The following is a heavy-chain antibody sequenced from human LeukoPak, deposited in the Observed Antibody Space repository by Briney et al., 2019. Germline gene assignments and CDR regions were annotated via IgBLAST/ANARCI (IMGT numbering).Heavy chain of an antibody. CDR2: IYYSGST. Sequence: SETLSLTCTVPGGSISSYYWSWIRQPPGKGLEWSGYIYYSGSTNYNPSLKSRVTISVDTSKNQFSLKLSSVIAADTAVYYCARLTYYYDSSGYSYYFDYWGQGTLVTVSS. J-gene: IGHJ4*02. CDR1: GGSISSYY. CDR3: ARLTYYYDSSGYSYYFDY. D-gene: IGHD3-22*01. V-gene: IGHV4-59*01.